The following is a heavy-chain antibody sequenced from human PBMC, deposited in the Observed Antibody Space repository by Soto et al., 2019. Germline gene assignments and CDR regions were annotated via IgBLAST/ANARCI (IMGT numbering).Heavy chain of an antibody. CDR3: ARGDGYNFVPDY. D-gene: IGHD5-12*01. CDR2: IYYSGST. J-gene: IGHJ4*02. Sequence: NPSETLSLTCTVSGGSISSYYWSWIRQPPGKGLEWIGYIYYSGSTNYNPSLKSRVTISVDTSKNQFSLKLSSVTAADTAVYYCARGDGYNFVPDYWGQGTLVTVSS. CDR1: GGSISSYY. V-gene: IGHV4-59*01.